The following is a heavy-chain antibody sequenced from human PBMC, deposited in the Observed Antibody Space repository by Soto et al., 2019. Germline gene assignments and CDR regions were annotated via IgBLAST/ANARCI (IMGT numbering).Heavy chain of an antibody. CDR3: ARGRLVPAVNFDY. CDR2: IYHSGTS. J-gene: IGHJ4*02. CDR1: GDSISSGGFS. V-gene: IGHV4-30-2*01. Sequence: QVQLQESGSGLVKPSQTLSLTCAVSGDSISSGGFSWSWIRQPPGKGLEWIGYIYHSGTSFYNPSLKSGVTISVDGSKNQFSLKVNSVTAADTAVYYCARGRLVPAVNFDYWGLGTLVTVSS. D-gene: IGHD2-2*01.